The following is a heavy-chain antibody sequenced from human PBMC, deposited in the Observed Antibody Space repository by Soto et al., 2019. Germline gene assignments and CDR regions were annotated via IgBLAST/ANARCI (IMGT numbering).Heavy chain of an antibody. CDR1: GHRLTELS. V-gene: IGHV1-24*01. J-gene: IGHJ4*02. Sequence: QVQVVQSGAEVKKPGASVKVSCKVSGHRLTELSMHWVRQAPGKGLEWMGGFDPEDGETIYEQKFQGRVTMTEDTSTDTAYMELSSLRSEDTAVYYCAAGGTRWLHSPFDYWGQGTLVTVSS. CDR3: AAGGTRWLHSPFDY. D-gene: IGHD5-12*01. CDR2: FDPEDGET.